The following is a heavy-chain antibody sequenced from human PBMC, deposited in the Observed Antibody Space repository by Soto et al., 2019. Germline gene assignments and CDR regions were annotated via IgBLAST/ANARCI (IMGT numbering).Heavy chain of an antibody. D-gene: IGHD2-15*01. CDR3: ARVVGALGHWFDP. V-gene: IGHV1-18*01. J-gene: IGHJ5*02. CDR2: ISAYNGNT. CDR1: GYTFTSYG. Sequence: QVQLVQSGAEVKKPGASVKVSCKASGYTFTSYGISWVRQAPGQGLEWMGRISAYNGNTNYAQKLQGRVTMTTDTATNTAYMELRSLRGDATAVYYCARVVGALGHWFDPWGQGTLVTVSS.